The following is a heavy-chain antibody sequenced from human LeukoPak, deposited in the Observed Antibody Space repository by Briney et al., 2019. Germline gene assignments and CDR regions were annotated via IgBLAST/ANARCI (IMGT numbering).Heavy chain of an antibody. CDR3: ARARGSSWYHDY. CDR2: IWYDGSNK. D-gene: IGHD6-13*01. CDR1: GFTFSTYG. J-gene: IGHJ4*02. Sequence: PGGSLRLSCAASGFTFSTYGMQWVRQAPGKGLEWVAVIWYDGSNKYYADSVKGRFTISRDNSKNTLYLQMNSLRAEDTAVYYCARARGSSWYHDYWGQGTLVTVSS. V-gene: IGHV3-33*01.